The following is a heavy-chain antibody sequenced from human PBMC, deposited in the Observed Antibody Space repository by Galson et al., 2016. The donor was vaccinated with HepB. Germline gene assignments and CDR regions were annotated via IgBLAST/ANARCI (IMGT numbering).Heavy chain of an antibody. CDR1: GFTFSSHW. V-gene: IGHV3-7*03. D-gene: IGHD1-14*01. CDR2: INQDGGEK. J-gene: IGHJ4*02. Sequence: RLSCAASGFTFSSHWMHWVRQAPGKGLEWVANINQDGGEKYYVDSVKGRFTISRDNAKNSLYLQMNSLRGEDTAVFYCANHRGWGQGTLVTVSS. CDR3: ANHRG.